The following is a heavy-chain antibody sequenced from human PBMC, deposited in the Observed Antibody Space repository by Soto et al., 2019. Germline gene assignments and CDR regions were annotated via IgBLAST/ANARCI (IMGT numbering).Heavy chain of an antibody. CDR2: IRAYNGNT. J-gene: IGHJ6*02. CDR3: ARERSAAGWFADYYYYYGMDV. Sequence: ASVKVSCKASGYTFTSYGISWVRQAPGQGLEWMGWIRAYNGNTNYAQKLQGRVTMTTDTSTSTAYMELRSLRSDDTAVYYCARERSAAGWFADYYYYYGMDVWGQGTTVTVSS. D-gene: IGHD6-13*01. CDR1: GYTFTSYG. V-gene: IGHV1-18*01.